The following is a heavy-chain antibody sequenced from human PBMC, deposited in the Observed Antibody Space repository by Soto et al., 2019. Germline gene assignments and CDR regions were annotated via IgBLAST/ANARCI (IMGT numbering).Heavy chain of an antibody. D-gene: IGHD1-7*01. Sequence: VSVEVSCRTSGFNFRNYYMHWVRQAPGQGLEWMGVINPASGTTTYSQKLQGRCTMTRDTSTSTLYRHLSSLRSEDMAVYFCARDRDPIWNYGGLVPGAQHWFAP. CDR3: ARDRDPIWNYGGLVPGAQHWFAP. CDR2: INPASGTT. CDR1: GFNFRNYY. J-gene: IGHJ5*02. V-gene: IGHV1-46*04.